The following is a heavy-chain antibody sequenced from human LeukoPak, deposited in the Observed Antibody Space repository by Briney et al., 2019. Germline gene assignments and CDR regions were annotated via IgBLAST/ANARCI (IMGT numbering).Heavy chain of an antibody. CDR1: GGSISSYY. J-gene: IGHJ4*02. V-gene: IGHV4-59*01. CDR2: IYYTGAT. D-gene: IGHD5-18*01. CDR3: ARAGYSYGTGYYFDY. Sequence: SETLSLTCTVSGGSISSYYWSWIRLPPGKGLEWIGYIYYTGATYYNPSLKSQVTISLDTSKNQFSLKLSSVTAADAAVYYCARAGYSYGTGYYFDYWGQRALVTVSS.